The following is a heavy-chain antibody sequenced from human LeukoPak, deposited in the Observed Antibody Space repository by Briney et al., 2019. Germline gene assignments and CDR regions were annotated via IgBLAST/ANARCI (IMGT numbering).Heavy chain of an antibody. CDR1: GFTFINYG. V-gene: IGHV3-53*01. J-gene: IGHJ4*02. Sequence: GSLRLSCAASGFTFINYGMSWVRQAPGKGLEWVSVIYSGGSTYYADSVKGRFTISRDNSKNTLYLQMNSLGAEDTAVYYCARGGWVRAMAIDYWGQGTLVTVSS. D-gene: IGHD5-18*01. CDR3: ARGGWVRAMAIDY. CDR2: IYSGGST.